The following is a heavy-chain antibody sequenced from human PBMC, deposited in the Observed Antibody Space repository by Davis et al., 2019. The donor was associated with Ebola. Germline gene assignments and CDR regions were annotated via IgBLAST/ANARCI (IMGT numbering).Heavy chain of an antibody. CDR2: IYYSGST. J-gene: IGHJ5*02. V-gene: IGHV4-59*12. Sequence: ESLKISCAASGFTFSSYAMSWIRQPPGKGLEWIGYIYYSGSTYYNPSLKSRVTISVDTSKNQFSLKLSSVTAADTAVYYCARAATVTTNLNWFDPWGQGTLVTVSS. D-gene: IGHD4-17*01. CDR3: ARAATVTTNLNWFDP. CDR1: GFTFSSYA.